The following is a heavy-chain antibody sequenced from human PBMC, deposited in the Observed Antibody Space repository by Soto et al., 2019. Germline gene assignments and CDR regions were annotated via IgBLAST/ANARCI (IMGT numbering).Heavy chain of an antibody. CDR3: AKDKDIVVVVAATFIFDY. CDR2: ISYDGSNK. V-gene: IGHV3-30*18. Sequence: QVQLVESGGGVVQPGRSLRLSCAASGFTFSSYGMHWVRQAPGKGLEWVAVISYDGSNKYYADSVKGRFTIYRDNSKNTLYLQMNSLRAEDTVVYYCAKDKDIVVVVAATFIFDYWGQGTLVTVSS. J-gene: IGHJ4*02. CDR1: GFTFSSYG. D-gene: IGHD2-15*01.